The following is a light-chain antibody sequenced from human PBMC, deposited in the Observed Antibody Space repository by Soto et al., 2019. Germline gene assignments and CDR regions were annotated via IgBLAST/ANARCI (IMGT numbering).Light chain of an antibody. CDR1: SSDVYGSNY. Sequence: QSVLTQPPSASGSPGQSVTISCTGTSSDVYGSNYVSWYQQHPGKAPKLIIYEVTQRPSGVPDRFSGSKSGTSASLAITGLQAEDEADYYCQSSDSSLNVFGTGTKVTVL. CDR3: QSSDSSLNV. J-gene: IGLJ1*01. CDR2: EVT. V-gene: IGLV2-8*01.